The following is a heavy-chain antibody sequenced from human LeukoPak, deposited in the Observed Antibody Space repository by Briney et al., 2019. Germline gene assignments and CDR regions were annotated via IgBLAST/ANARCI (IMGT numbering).Heavy chain of an antibody. D-gene: IGHD3-22*01. V-gene: IGHV3-23*01. Sequence: GGSLRLSCAASGFTFSSYAMNWVRQAPGKGLEWVSAISGSGDNTYYAESVKGRFTISRDNSKNTLYLQMNSLRAEDTAVYYCAKAPYYYDSSGYFDYWGQGTLVTVSS. CDR2: ISGSGDNT. CDR3: AKAPYYYDSSGYFDY. CDR1: GFTFSSYA. J-gene: IGHJ4*02.